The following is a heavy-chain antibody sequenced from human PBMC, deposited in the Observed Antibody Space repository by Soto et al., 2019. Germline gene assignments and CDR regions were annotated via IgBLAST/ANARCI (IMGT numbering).Heavy chain of an antibody. V-gene: IGHV1-8*01. J-gene: IGHJ4*02. CDR2: MNPNSGNT. CDR1: GYTFTSYD. CDR3: ARFVGESVDPSGFDY. D-gene: IGHD3-10*01. Sequence: QVQLVQSGAEVKKPGASVKVSCKASGYTFTSYDINWVRQATGHGLERMGWMNPNSGNTGYAQKFQGRVTMTRNTSISTAYMELRSLRSEDTAVYYCARFVGESVDPSGFDYWGQGTLVTVSS.